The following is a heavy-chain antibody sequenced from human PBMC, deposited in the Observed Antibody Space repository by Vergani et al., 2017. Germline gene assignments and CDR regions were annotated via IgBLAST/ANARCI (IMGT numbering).Heavy chain of an antibody. J-gene: IGHJ5*02. CDR2: IIPIFGTA. Sequence: QVQLVQSGAEVKKPGASVKVSCKASGYTFTSYGISWVRQAPGQGLEWMGRIIPIFGTANYAQKFQGRVTITADESTSTAYMELSSLRSEDTAVYYCARGHGDLDWFDPWGQGTLVTVSS. CDR3: ARGHGDLDWFDP. CDR1: GYTFTSYG. V-gene: IGHV1-69*13. D-gene: IGHD4-17*01.